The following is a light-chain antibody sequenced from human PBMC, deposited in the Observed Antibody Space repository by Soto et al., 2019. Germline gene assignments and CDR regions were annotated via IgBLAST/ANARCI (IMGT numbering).Light chain of an antibody. V-gene: IGKV1-12*01. Sequence: EIQGTPSPSSLIRPLGARVTITCRASQDIAAYLAWYQHKPGRAPELLIHAASSLQSGVPSRFSGSGSGTDFTLTITSLQPEDFATYYCQQAYSFPITLGQWTRLE. CDR2: AAS. J-gene: IGKJ5*01. CDR3: QQAYSFPIT. CDR1: QDIAAY.